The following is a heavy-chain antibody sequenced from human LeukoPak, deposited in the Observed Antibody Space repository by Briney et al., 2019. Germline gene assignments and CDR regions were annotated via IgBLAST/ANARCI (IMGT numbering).Heavy chain of an antibody. D-gene: IGHD6-19*01. CDR2: ISSSSSYV. V-gene: IGHV3-21*01. Sequence: GGSLRLSCAASGFTFSSYAMNWVRQAPGKGLEWVSSISSSSSYVSYADSVKGRFTISRDNAKNSLDLQMNSLRAEDTAVYYCAIDRYSSGWYTFDYWGQGTLVTVSS. CDR1: GFTFSSYA. CDR3: AIDRYSSGWYTFDY. J-gene: IGHJ4*02.